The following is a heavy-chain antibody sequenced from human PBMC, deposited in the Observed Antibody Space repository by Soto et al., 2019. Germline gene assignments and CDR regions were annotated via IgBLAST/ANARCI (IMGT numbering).Heavy chain of an antibody. CDR2: IFYSGST. J-gene: IGHJ4*02. V-gene: IGHV4-39*07. CDR1: GGSISSSSYY. D-gene: IGHD5-12*01. Sequence: SETLSLTCTVSGGSISSSSYYWGWIRQPPGKGLEWIGSIFYSGSTYYNPSLKSRVTISVDTSKNQFSLKLSSVTAADTTVYYCARGVATVVTSFLDYSGQGSLVIVSS. CDR3: ARGVATVVTSFLDY.